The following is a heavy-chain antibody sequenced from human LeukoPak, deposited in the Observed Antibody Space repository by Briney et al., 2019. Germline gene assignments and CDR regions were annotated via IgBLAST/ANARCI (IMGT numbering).Heavy chain of an antibody. CDR3: ARGTALTPVFDY. J-gene: IGHJ4*02. Sequence: SETLSLTCAVYGGSFSGYYWSWIRQPPGKGLEWIGEINHSGSTYYNPSLKSRVTISVDRSKNQFSLKLSSVTAADTAVYYCARGTALTPVFDYWGQGTLVTVSS. D-gene: IGHD4-17*01. CDR2: INHSGST. CDR1: GGSFSGYY. V-gene: IGHV4-34*01.